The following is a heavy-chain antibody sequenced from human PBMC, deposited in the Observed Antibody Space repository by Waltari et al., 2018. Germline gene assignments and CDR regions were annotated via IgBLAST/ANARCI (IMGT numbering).Heavy chain of an antibody. CDR3: AKDPHDSSSWYGYFQH. D-gene: IGHD6-13*01. V-gene: IGHV3-23*01. Sequence: GFTFSSYAMSWVRQAPGKGLEWVSAISGSGGSTYYADSVKGRFTISRDNSKNTLYLQMNSLRAEDTAVYYCAKDPHDSSSWYGYFQHWGQGTLVTVSS. J-gene: IGHJ1*01. CDR2: ISGSGGST. CDR1: GFTFSSYA.